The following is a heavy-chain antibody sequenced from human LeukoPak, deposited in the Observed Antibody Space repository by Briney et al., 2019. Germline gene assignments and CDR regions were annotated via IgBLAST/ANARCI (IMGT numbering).Heavy chain of an antibody. CDR3: ASDVG. Sequence: GSLRLSCAASGFMFSSYWMSWVRQAPGKGLEWVANIQRDGSEKYYVDSVKGRFTISRDNAENSLYLQMNSLRAEDTAVYYCASDVGWGQGTLVTVSS. J-gene: IGHJ4*02. V-gene: IGHV3-7*05. D-gene: IGHD2-15*01. CDR1: GFMFSSYW. CDR2: IQRDGSEK.